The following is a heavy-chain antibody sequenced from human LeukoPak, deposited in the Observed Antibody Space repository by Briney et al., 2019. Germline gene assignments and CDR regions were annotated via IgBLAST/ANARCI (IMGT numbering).Heavy chain of an antibody. CDR3: AKERGAVAAVVDY. V-gene: IGHV3-30*18. CDR2: ISYDGNYK. Sequence: GGSLRLSCEASGFTFTTYSMTWVRQAPGKGLEWVAIISYDGNYKYYADSVKGRFTVSRDNSKTVVYLQMTSLRAEDTAVYYCAKERGAVAAVVDYWGQGTLVTVSS. D-gene: IGHD6-19*01. J-gene: IGHJ4*02. CDR1: GFTFTTYS.